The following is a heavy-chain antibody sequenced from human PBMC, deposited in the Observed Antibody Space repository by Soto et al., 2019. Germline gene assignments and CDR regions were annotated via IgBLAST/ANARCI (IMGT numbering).Heavy chain of an antibody. CDR2: IYSGGNT. CDR3: VRGLDSTYWRMDV. J-gene: IGHJ6*03. Sequence: GGSLRLSCGASGVTVSSNHMSWVRQAPGKGLEWVSVIYSGGNTYYADSVKGRFTISRDNSKNTLFLQMNSLRAEDTAVYFCVRGLDSTYWRMDVWGKGTTVTVSS. D-gene: IGHD1-1*01. V-gene: IGHV3-66*01. CDR1: GVTVSSNH.